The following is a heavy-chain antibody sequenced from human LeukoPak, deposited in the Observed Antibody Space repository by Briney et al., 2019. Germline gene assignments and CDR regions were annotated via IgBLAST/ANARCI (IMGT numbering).Heavy chain of an antibody. D-gene: IGHD2-8*02. J-gene: IGHJ3*02. CDR3: ATWFTGGFFSYAFDI. Sequence: ASVKVSCKASGYTFTSYGISWVRPAPGQGLEWMGWISAYNGNTNYAQKLQGRVTMTTDTSTSTAYMELRSLRSDDTAVYYCATWFTGGFFSYAFDIWGQGTMVTVSS. CDR2: ISAYNGNT. V-gene: IGHV1-18*01. CDR1: GYTFTSYG.